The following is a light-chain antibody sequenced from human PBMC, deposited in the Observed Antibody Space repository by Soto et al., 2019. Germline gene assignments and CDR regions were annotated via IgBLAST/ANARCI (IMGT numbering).Light chain of an antibody. V-gene: IGKV1-39*01. CDR3: QQYNNWRSYT. Sequence: DIQMTQSPSSLSASVGDRVTITCRASQSISSYLNWYQQKPGKAPKLLIYAASSLQSGVPSRFSGSGSGTDFTLTISSLQSEDFAVYFCQQYNNWRSYTFGQGTKVDIK. CDR2: AAS. CDR1: QSISSY. J-gene: IGKJ2*01.